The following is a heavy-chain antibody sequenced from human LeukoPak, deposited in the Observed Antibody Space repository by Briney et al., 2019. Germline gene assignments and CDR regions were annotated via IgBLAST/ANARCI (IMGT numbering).Heavy chain of an antibody. J-gene: IGHJ4*02. D-gene: IGHD6-13*01. V-gene: IGHV4-59*01. CDR3: ARGVYIAAAQYGY. CDR2: IYYSGTT. Sequence: SETLSLTCTVSGGSISSYYWSWIRQPPGKGLEWIGYIYYSGTTNYDPSLKSRVTISVDTSKNQFSLKLGSVTAADTAVYYCARGVYIAAAQYGYWGQGTLVTVSS. CDR1: GGSISSYY.